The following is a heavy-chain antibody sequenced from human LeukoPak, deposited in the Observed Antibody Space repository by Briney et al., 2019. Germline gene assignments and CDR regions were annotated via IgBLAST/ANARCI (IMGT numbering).Heavy chain of an antibody. CDR1: GFTVSSNY. D-gene: IGHD4-11*01. CDR2: IYSGGST. Sequence: GGSLRLSCAASGFTVSSNYMSWVRQAPGKGLEWVSVIYSGGSTYYADSVKGRFTISRDNSKNTLYLQMNSLRAEDTAVYYCATSYSPFGLIDYWGQGTLVTVSP. CDR3: ATSYSPFGLIDY. J-gene: IGHJ4*02. V-gene: IGHV3-66*02.